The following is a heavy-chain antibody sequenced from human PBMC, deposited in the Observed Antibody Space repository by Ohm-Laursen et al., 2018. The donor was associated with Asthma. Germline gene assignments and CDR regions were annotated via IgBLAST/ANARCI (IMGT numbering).Heavy chain of an antibody. D-gene: IGHD3-22*01. Sequence: SETLSLTCTVSGDSISSGNNYWSWIRQHPVKGLEWIGYIYYSGITYSNPSLRSRVTISVDTSKNQFPLNLTSVTAADTAVYYCARGSFYFESTGYYFFDHWGQGALVTVSS. CDR2: IYYSGIT. J-gene: IGHJ4*02. V-gene: IGHV4-31*03. CDR3: ARGSFYFESTGYYFFDH. CDR1: GDSISSGNNY.